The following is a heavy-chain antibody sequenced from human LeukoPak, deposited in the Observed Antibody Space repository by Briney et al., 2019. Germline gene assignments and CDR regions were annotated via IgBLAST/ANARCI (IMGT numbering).Heavy chain of an antibody. CDR3: ARDLFTVTRFIDY. D-gene: IGHD4-17*01. V-gene: IGHV1-18*01. Sequence: APVKVSCKASGYTFTSYGISWVRLAPGQGLEWMGWISAYNGNTNYAQKLQGRVTLTTDTSTSTAYMELRSLRSDDTAVYYCARDLFTVTRFIDYWGQGTLVTVSS. J-gene: IGHJ4*02. CDR2: ISAYNGNT. CDR1: GYTFTSYG.